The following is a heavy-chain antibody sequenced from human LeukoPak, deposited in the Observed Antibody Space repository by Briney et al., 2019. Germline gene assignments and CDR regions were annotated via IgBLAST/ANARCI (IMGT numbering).Heavy chain of an antibody. D-gene: IGHD3-22*01. CDR1: GFTFDDYG. V-gene: IGHV3-20*04. J-gene: IGHJ4*02. Sequence: GGSLRLSCAASGFTFDDYGMSWVRQAPGKGLEWVSGINWNGGSTGYADSVKGRFTISRDNSKNTLYLQMNSLRAEDTAVYYCAKVYDSSGYLNPHYFDYWGQGTLVTVSS. CDR2: INWNGGST. CDR3: AKVYDSSGYLNPHYFDY.